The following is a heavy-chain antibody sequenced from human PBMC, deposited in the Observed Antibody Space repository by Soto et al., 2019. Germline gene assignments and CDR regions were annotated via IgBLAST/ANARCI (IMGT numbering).Heavy chain of an antibody. CDR1: GYSFTSYW. V-gene: IGHV5-51*01. J-gene: IGHJ3*02. D-gene: IGHD3-22*01. CDR3: ARGVLSGFLGVFDI. Sequence: PGESLKISCKGSGYSFTSYWIGWVRQMPGKGLEWMGIIYPGDSDTGYSPSFQGQVTISADKSVSTAYLQWSSLKASDTAMYYRARGVLSGFLGVFDIWGKGKMATVSS. CDR2: IYPGDSDT.